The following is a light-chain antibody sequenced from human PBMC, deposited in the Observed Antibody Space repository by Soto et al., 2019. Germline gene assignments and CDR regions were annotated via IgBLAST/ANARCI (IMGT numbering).Light chain of an antibody. J-gene: IGKJ1*01. Sequence: DIQLTQSPSSLSASVGDTVTITCRASQTVSRYLNWYQQKPGKAPKRLIYSASSLQSGVPSRFSGSGSGTEFTLTISSLQPEDFATYYCLQNNSYPVTFGQGTKVDIK. CDR2: SAS. CDR3: LQNNSYPVT. CDR1: QTVSRY. V-gene: IGKV1-17*01.